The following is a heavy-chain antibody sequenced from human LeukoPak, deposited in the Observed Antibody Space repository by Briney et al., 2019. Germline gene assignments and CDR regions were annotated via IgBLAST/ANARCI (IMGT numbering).Heavy chain of an antibody. CDR3: ARLIWYSSSWCRFDP. V-gene: IGHV5-51*01. CDR2: LHPGDSDT. Sequence: GESLKISCKGSGYSFTSYWIGWVRQMPGKGLEWMGILHPGDSDTRYSPSFQGQVTISADKSISTAYLQWSSLKASDTAMYYCARLIWYSSSWCRFDPWGQGTLVTVSS. CDR1: GYSFTSYW. D-gene: IGHD6-13*01. J-gene: IGHJ5*02.